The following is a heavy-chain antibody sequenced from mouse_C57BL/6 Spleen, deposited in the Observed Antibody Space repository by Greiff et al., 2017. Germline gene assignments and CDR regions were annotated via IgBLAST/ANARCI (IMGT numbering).Heavy chain of an antibody. V-gene: IGHV5-17*01. D-gene: IGHD2-4*01. CDR1: GFTFSDYG. J-gene: IGHJ3*01. CDR3: ARLYDYGPLLD. Sequence: EVKLVESGGGLVKPGGSLKLSCAASGFTFSDYGMHWVRQAPEKGLEWVAYISSGSSTIYYADTVKGRFTIARDNAKNTLFLQRNSLRSEDKAMYYYARLYDYGPLLDWGQGTLVTVSA. CDR2: ISSGSSTI.